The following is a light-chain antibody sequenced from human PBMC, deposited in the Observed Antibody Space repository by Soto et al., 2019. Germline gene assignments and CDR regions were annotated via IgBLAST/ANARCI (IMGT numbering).Light chain of an antibody. CDR3: SSYTSSSTYV. V-gene: IGLV2-14*01. Sequence: QSVLTQPASVSGSPGQSITISCTGTSSDVGGYNYVSWYQQHPGKAPKLMIYDVSHRPSGVSNRFSGSKSGNTASLTISGLQAEDESDYYCSSYTSSSTYVFGTGTKRTVL. J-gene: IGLJ1*01. CDR2: DVS. CDR1: SSDVGGYNY.